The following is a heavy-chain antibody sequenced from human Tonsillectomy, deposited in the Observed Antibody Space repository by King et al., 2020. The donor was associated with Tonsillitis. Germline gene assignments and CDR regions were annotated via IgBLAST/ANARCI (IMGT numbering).Heavy chain of an antibody. J-gene: IGHJ3*02. D-gene: IGHD2-2*01. CDR1: DGSISTYY. CDR2: IYYTGST. V-gene: IGHV4-59*01. CDR3: ASRSRTSWIDAFDI. Sequence: VQLQESGPGLVKPSETLSLTCTVSDGSISTYYWSWIRQPPGKGLDWIGYIYYTGSTNYNPSLKTRVHLPVDKSKNQFPLKLTPVTAADTAVYYCASRSRTSWIDAFDIWGQGTMVTVS.